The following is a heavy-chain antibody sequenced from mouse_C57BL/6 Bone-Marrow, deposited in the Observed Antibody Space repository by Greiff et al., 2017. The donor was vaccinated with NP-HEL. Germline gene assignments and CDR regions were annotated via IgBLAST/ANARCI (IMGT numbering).Heavy chain of an antibody. V-gene: IGHV1-19*01. Sequence: EVKVVESGPVLVKPGASVKMSCKASGYTFTDYYMNWVKQSHGKSLEWIGVINPYNGGTSYNQKFKGKATLTVDKSSSTAYMELNSLTSEDSAVYYCARRNWGFAYWGQGTLVTVSA. CDR2: INPYNGGT. J-gene: IGHJ3*01. D-gene: IGHD4-1*01. CDR1: GYTFTDYY. CDR3: ARRNWGFAY.